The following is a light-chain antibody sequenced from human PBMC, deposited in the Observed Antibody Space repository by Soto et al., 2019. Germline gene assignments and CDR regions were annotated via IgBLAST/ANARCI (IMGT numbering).Light chain of an antibody. Sequence: DIQMTQSPSTLSGSVGDRVTITCRASQTISSWLAWYQQKPGKAPKLLIYKASTLKSGVPSRFSGSGSGTEFTLTISSLQPDDFPTYYCPHYNSYSEALGQGTKV. V-gene: IGKV1-5*03. J-gene: IGKJ1*01. CDR2: KAS. CDR1: QTISSW. CDR3: PHYNSYSEA.